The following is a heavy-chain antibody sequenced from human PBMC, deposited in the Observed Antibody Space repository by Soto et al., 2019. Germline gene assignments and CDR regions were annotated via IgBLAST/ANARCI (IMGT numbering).Heavy chain of an antibody. CDR3: TTDPHYYDSSGYYSLDY. CDR1: GFTFSNAW. CDR2: IKSKTDGGTT. Sequence: PGGSLRLSCAASGFTFSNAWMNWVRQAPGKGLEWGGRIKSKTDGGTTDYAAPVKGRFTISRDDSKNTLNLQMNSLKTEDTAVYSCTTDPHYYDSSGYYSLDYWGQGTLVTVPS. V-gene: IGHV3-15*07. D-gene: IGHD3-22*01. J-gene: IGHJ4*02.